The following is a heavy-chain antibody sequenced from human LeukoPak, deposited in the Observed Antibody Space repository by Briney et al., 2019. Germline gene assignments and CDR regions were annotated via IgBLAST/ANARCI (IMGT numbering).Heavy chain of an antibody. Sequence: PSETLSLTCTVSGGSISSSSYYWGWIRQPPGKGLEWIGSIYYSGSTYYNPSLKSRVTISVDTSKNQFSLKLSSVTAADTAVYYCARVGTGYSGYPFDYWGQGTLVTVSS. CDR3: ARVGTGYSGYPFDY. J-gene: IGHJ4*02. CDR2: IYYSGST. V-gene: IGHV4-39*07. D-gene: IGHD5-12*01. CDR1: GGSISSSSYY.